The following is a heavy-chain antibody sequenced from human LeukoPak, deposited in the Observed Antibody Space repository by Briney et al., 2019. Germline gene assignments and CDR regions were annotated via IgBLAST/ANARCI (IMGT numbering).Heavy chain of an antibody. V-gene: IGHV3-30*03. CDR2: ISYDESNK. CDR3: ADGDY. Sequence: PGRSLRLSCAASGFTFSNNGMHWVRQAPGKGLEWVALISYDESNKWYADSVKGRFTISRDNSKNTLYLQMNSLRPEDTAVYYCADGDYWGQGTLVTVSS. J-gene: IGHJ4*02. CDR1: GFTFSNNG.